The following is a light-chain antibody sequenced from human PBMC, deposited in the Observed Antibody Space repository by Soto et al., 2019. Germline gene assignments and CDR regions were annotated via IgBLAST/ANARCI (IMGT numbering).Light chain of an antibody. CDR3: QQRSDWPST. CDR1: QSVSSY. J-gene: IGKJ4*01. Sequence: EIVLTQSPATLSLSPGERATLSCRASQSVSSYLAWYQQKPGQAPRLLIYDASNKDTGIPARFSGSGSGTDFTLTISILEPDYFAVYYCQQRSDWPSTFGGGTKVQIK. CDR2: DAS. V-gene: IGKV3-11*01.